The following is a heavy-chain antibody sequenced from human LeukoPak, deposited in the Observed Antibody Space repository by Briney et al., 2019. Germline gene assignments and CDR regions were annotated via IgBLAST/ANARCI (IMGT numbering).Heavy chain of an antibody. J-gene: IGHJ3*02. Sequence: TGGSLRLSCAASGFTFSIYWMSWVRQAPGKGLEWVANIKEDGSEKYYADSVKGRFTISRDNSKNTLYLQMNSLRAEDTAVYYCAKEARDAFDIWGQGTMVTVSS. CDR1: GFTFSIYW. CDR3: AKEARDAFDI. CDR2: IKEDGSEK. V-gene: IGHV3-7*01.